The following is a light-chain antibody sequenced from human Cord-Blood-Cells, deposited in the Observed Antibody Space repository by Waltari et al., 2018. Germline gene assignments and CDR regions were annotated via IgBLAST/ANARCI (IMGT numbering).Light chain of an antibody. J-gene: IGLJ1*01. V-gene: IGLV2-14*01. CDR3: SSYTSSSTPLYV. CDR2: EVS. Sequence: QSALTQPASVSGSPGQSITISCTGTSSDVGGYNYFSWYQQHPGKAPKPMIYEVSNRPSGVSNRVSGSKAGNTASLTISGLQAEDEADYYCSSYTSSSTPLYVFGTGTKVTVL. CDR1: SSDVGGYNY.